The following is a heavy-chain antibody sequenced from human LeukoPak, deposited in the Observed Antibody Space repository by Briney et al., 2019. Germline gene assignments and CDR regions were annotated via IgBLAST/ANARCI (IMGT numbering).Heavy chain of an antibody. V-gene: IGHV3-7*01. CDR3: ARWDIRGTAHQLDY. D-gene: IGHD5-12*01. Sequence: QAGGSLRLSCAASGFTLSSHWMTWVRQAPGKGLEWVANINQDAGAKYYVASVRGRFTISRDNAKNSIYLQMNSLRVDDTAVYYCARWDIRGTAHQLDYWGQGTLVTVSS. CDR1: GFTLSSHW. CDR2: INQDAGAK. J-gene: IGHJ4*02.